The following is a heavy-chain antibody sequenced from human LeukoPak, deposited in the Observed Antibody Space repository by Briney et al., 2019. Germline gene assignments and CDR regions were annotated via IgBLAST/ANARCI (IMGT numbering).Heavy chain of an antibody. CDR2: VYYSGGT. Sequence: PSETLSLTCTVSGGSINSYYWSWIRQPPGKGLEWIGQVYYSGGTNYNPSLKSRVSISVDTPKNQLSLKLSSVTAADTAVYYCARMYQLLHLRWFDPWGQGTLVTVSS. V-gene: IGHV4-59*08. D-gene: IGHD2-2*01. CDR3: ARMYQLLHLRWFDP. CDR1: GGSINSYY. J-gene: IGHJ5*02.